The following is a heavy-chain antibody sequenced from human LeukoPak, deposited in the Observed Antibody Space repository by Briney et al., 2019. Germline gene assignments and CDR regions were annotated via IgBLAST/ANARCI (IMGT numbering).Heavy chain of an antibody. V-gene: IGHV3-49*03. CDR1: GFTFGDYS. D-gene: IGHD3-9*01. CDR3: SREVRYDWFQADY. J-gene: IGHJ4*02. Sequence: GGSQRLSCSASGFTFGDYSMSWFRQAPGKGLEWVGFIRNKAYGGTAEYAASVKGRFTISRDDSESIAYLQMDSLKTEDTAVYYCSREVRYDWFQADYWGQGTLVTVSP. CDR2: IRNKAYGGTA.